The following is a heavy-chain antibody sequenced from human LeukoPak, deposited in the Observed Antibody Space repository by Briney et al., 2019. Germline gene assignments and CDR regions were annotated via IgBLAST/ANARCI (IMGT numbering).Heavy chain of an antibody. Sequence: SETLSLTCTVSGGSISSSSYYWGWIRQPPGKGLEWIGSIYYSGSTYYNPSLKSRVTISVDTSKNQFSLKLSSVTAADTAVYYCARHPFAIGSGSYSLYYFDYWGQGTLVTVSS. CDR2: IYYSGST. D-gene: IGHD3-10*01. V-gene: IGHV4-39*01. CDR1: GGSISSSSYY. CDR3: ARHPFAIGSGSYSLYYFDY. J-gene: IGHJ4*02.